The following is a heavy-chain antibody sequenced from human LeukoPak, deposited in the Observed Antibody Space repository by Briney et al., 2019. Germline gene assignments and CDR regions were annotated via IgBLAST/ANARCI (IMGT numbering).Heavy chain of an antibody. Sequence: PGGSLRLSCAASGFTFSSYAMHWVRQAPGKGLEWVAVISYDGSNKYYADSVKGRFTISRDNSKNTLYLQMNSLRAEDTAVYYCARAYQLLWGYYYYYMDVWGKGTTVTVSS. CDR3: ARAYQLLWGYYYYYMDV. D-gene: IGHD2-2*01. J-gene: IGHJ6*03. V-gene: IGHV3-30-3*01. CDR1: GFTFSSYA. CDR2: ISYDGSNK.